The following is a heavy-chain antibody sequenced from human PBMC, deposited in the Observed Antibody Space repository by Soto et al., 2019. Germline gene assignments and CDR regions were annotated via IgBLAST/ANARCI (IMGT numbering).Heavy chain of an antibody. D-gene: IGHD1-26*01. J-gene: IGHJ6*02. CDR2: IGGSGGNT. V-gene: IGHV3-23*01. CDR3: AKETSLSGRYYGMDV. Sequence: GGSLRLSCAVSGFTFNSYSMSWVRQAPGKGLEWVSAIGGSGGNTYYADSVKGRFTISRDNFKNTLYLQMNSLRAEDTAVYYCAKETSLSGRYYGMDVWGQGTTVTVSS. CDR1: GFTFNSYS.